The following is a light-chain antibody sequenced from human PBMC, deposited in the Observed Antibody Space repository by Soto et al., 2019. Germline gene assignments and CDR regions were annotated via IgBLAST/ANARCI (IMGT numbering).Light chain of an antibody. CDR1: QNIRNI. V-gene: IGKV1-39*01. Sequence: DIQMTQSPSSLSASVGDRVTITCRASQNIRNILNWYQQKPGKAPSLLIAGASRLQSGVPSRFSGSGSGTDFTLTIVSLQPDDFASYYCKQCWGNPYSFGEGTKVEIK. CDR3: KQCWGNPYS. CDR2: GAS. J-gene: IGKJ4*01.